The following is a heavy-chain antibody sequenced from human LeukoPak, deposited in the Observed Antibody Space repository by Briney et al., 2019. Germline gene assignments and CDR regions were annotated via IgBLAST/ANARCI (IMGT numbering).Heavy chain of an antibody. V-gene: IGHV1-8*01. Sequence: ASVKVSCKASGYTLASYDINWVRQATGQGLEWMGWMNPNSGNTGYAQKFQGRVTMTRNTSTSTAYMELSSLRSEDTAVYYCARRQEGYDSSGYQKPRAEYFQHWGQGTLVTVSS. CDR1: GYTLASYD. CDR2: MNPNSGNT. CDR3: ARRQEGYDSSGYQKPRAEYFQH. J-gene: IGHJ1*01. D-gene: IGHD3-22*01.